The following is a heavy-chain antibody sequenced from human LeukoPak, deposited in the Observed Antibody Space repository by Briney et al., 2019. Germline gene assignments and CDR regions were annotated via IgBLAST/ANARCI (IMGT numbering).Heavy chain of an antibody. CDR1: GYSFISYD. D-gene: IGHD3-10*01. J-gene: IGHJ4*02. Sequence: ASVKVSCKASGYSFISYDINWVRQAPGQGLASMGWMNPNSGYAGFAQKFQGRVTSTRDTSTGTAYLELSSLRSEDTAVYFCARGEYYGSGSWGYWGQGTLVTVSS. CDR3: ARGEYYGSGSWGY. V-gene: IGHV1-8*02. CDR2: MNPNSGYA.